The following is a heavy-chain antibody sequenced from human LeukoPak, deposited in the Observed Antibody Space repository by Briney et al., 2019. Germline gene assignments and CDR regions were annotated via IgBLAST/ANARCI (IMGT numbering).Heavy chain of an antibody. CDR1: GFTFSSYS. CDR3: ARGENNYGYYYFDY. CDR2: ISSSSSYI. D-gene: IGHD5-24*01. V-gene: IGHV3-21*01. J-gene: IGHJ4*02. Sequence: GGSLRLSCAASGFTFSSYSMNWVRQAPGKGLEWVSSISSSSSYIYYADSVKGRFTISRDNAKNSLYLQINSLRAEDTSVYYCARGENNYGYYYFDYWGQGTLVTVSS.